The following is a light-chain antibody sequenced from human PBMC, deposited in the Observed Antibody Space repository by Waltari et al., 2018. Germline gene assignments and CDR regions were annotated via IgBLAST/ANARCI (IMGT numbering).Light chain of an antibody. J-gene: IGLJ1*01. CDR2: DVS. V-gene: IGLV2-14*03. CDR1: SRGVGTYDW. Sequence: QSALTQPASVSGSPGQSITISCTGTSRGVGTYDWVSWYQQHPGKAPKVVIFDVSYRPSGVSNRFSGSKSGNTASLTISGLQAEDEADYYCTSYTSSHSLVFGTGTKVTVL. CDR3: TSYTSSHSLV.